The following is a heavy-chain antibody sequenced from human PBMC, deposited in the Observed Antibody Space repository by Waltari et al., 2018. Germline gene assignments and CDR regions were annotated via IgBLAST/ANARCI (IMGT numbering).Heavy chain of an antibody. V-gene: IGHV1-69*05. CDR1: GGTFSSYA. CDR3: ARERKLELPFDAFDI. CDR2: IIPIFGTA. D-gene: IGHD1-7*01. Sequence: QVQLVQSGAEVKKPGSSVKVSCKASGGTFSSYAIRWVRQAPGQGLEWMGGIIPIFGTANYAQKFQGRVTITTDESTSTAYMELSSLRSEDTAVYYCARERKLELPFDAFDIWGQGTMVTVSS. J-gene: IGHJ3*02.